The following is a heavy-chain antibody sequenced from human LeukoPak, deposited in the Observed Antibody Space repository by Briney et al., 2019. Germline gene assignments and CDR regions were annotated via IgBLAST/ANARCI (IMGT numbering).Heavy chain of an antibody. D-gene: IGHD3-10*02. Sequence: ASVKVSCKASGYTFTSYDINWVRQAPGQGLEWMGWINPNSGGTNYAQKFQGRVTMTRDTSISTAYMELSRLRSDDTAVYYCARARFGELSHLDYWGQGTLVTVSS. J-gene: IGHJ4*02. V-gene: IGHV1-2*02. CDR3: ARARFGELSHLDY. CDR2: INPNSGGT. CDR1: GYTFTSYD.